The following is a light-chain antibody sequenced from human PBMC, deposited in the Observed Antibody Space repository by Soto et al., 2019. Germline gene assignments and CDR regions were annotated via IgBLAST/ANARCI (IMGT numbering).Light chain of an antibody. CDR2: DAS. V-gene: IGKV3-11*01. CDR1: QSVSSY. CDR3: QQRSNWPPWT. Sequence: EIVLTQSPATLSLSPGERATLSCRASQSVSSYLAWYQQKPGQAPRLLIYDASNRATGIPARFSGSGSGTDFPPTISSREPEDFAVYYCQQRSNWPPWTFGQGTKVEIK. J-gene: IGKJ1*01.